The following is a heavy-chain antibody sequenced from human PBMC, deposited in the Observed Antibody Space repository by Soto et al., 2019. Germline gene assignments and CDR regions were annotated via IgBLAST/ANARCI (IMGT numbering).Heavy chain of an antibody. D-gene: IGHD6-6*01. V-gene: IGHV1-69*04. CDR2: IIPILGIA. Sequence: ASVKVSCKASGGTFSSYTISWVRQAPGQGLEWMGRIIPILGIANYAQKFQGRVTITADKSTSTVYMELSSLRSEDTAVYYCARDRGEYSSSFYFDYWGQGTLVTVSS. CDR3: ARDRGEYSSSFYFDY. CDR1: GGTFSSYT. J-gene: IGHJ4*02.